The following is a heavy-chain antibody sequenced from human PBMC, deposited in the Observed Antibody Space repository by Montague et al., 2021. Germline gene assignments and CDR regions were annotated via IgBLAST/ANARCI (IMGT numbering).Heavy chain of an antibody. V-gene: IGHV4-39*01. CDR1: GGSISRASYY. CDR3: ARSLYCRGGSCYSGFDP. J-gene: IGHJ5*02. D-gene: IGHD2-15*01. Sequence: SETLSLTCTVSGGSISRASYYWGWIRQPPGKGLEFIGVIYYNGTTYHNPSLKSRVTVSMDTSKNQFSLKLSSVTAADTAVYYCARSLYCRGGSCYSGFDPWGQGTLVTASS. CDR2: IYYNGTT.